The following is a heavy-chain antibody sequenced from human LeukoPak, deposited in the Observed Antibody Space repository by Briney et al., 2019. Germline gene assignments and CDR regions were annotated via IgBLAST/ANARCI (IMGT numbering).Heavy chain of an antibody. D-gene: IGHD4-17*01. CDR1: GFTFSNSW. Sequence: PGGSLRLSCAASGFTFSNSWMNWVRHAPGKGLVWISRIKSEASSIGYADSVKGRFTISRDDAKNTLYLEMTSLKVEDTAIYYCAYGGAVNYWGQGTLVTVS. CDR3: AYGGAVNY. V-gene: IGHV3-74*01. J-gene: IGHJ4*02. CDR2: IKSEASSI.